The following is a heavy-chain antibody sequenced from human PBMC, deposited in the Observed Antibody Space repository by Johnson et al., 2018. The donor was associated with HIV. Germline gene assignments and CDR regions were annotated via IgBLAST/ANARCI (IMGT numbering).Heavy chain of an antibody. Sequence: VQLVESGGGLVQPGGSLRLSCAASGFTFSSYAMSWVRQAPGKGLEWVSAISGSGGSTYYADSVKGRFTISRDNSKNTLYLQMNGLRAEDTAVYYVASSSLRNEGGWGAFDVWGQGTMVTVSS. CDR2: ISGSGGST. V-gene: IGHV3-23*04. CDR1: GFTFSSYA. D-gene: IGHD1-1*01. CDR3: ASSSLRNEGGWGAFDV. J-gene: IGHJ3*01.